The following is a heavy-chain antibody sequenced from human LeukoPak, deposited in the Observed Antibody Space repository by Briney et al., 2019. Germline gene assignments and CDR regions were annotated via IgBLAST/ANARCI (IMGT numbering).Heavy chain of an antibody. CDR3: ARGLDGSGSSFDY. J-gene: IGHJ4*02. V-gene: IGHV3-21*01. D-gene: IGHD3-10*01. CDR2: ISSSSSYI. Sequence: GGSLRLSCAASGFTFSSYSMNWVRQAPGKGLEWVSSISSSSSYIYYADSVKGRFTISRDNAKNSLYLQMNSLRAEDTAVYYCARGLDGSGSSFDYWGQGTLVTVSS. CDR1: GFTFSSYS.